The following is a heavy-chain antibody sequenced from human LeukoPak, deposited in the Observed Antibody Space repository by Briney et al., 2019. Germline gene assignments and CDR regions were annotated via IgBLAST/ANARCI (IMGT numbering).Heavy chain of an antibody. CDR2: MNPNSGNT. CDR3: ARGRTAITMVRVLSGYYYYYMDV. D-gene: IGHD3-10*01. Sequence: AASVKVSCKASGYTFTSYDINWVRQATGQGLEWMRWMNPNSGNTGYAQKFQGRVTMTRNTSISTAYMELSSLRSEDTAVYYCARGRTAITMVRVLSGYYYYYMDVWGKGTTVTVSS. CDR1: GYTFTSYD. V-gene: IGHV1-8*01. J-gene: IGHJ6*03.